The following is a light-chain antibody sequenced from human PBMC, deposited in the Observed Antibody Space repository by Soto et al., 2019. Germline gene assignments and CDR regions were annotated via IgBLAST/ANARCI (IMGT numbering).Light chain of an antibody. V-gene: IGLV2-14*01. J-gene: IGLJ1*01. Sequence: ALTQPASVSGSPGQSITISCTGTISDVGRYTFVSWYQQHPGKAPKLMMYEVSNRPSGVSNRFSGSKSGNTASLTISGLQAEDEADYYCSSYTSSSTYVFGSGTKVTVL. CDR1: ISDVGRYTF. CDR3: SSYTSSSTYV. CDR2: EVS.